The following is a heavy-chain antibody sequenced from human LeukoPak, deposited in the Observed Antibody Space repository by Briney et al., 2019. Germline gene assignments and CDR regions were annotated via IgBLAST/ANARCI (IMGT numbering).Heavy chain of an antibody. CDR2: INPNSGGT. J-gene: IGHJ4*02. Sequence: ASVTVSCKASGYTFTGYYMHWVRQAPGQGLEWMGWINPNSGGTNYAQKFQGRVTMTRDTSISTAYMELSRLRSDDTAVYYCARDPYGSGPYDYWGQGTLVTVSS. CDR3: ARDPYGSGPYDY. D-gene: IGHD3-10*01. CDR1: GYTFTGYY. V-gene: IGHV1-2*02.